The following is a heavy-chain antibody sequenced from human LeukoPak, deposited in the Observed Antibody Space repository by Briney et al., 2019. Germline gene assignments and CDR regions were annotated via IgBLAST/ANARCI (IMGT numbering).Heavy chain of an antibody. Sequence: SGPTLVKPTQTLTLTCTFSGFSLTDRKVGVGWIRRPPGKALEGLAFIYSDDERRYSPSLTSRLTITTDTSKNQVVLTMTNMDPVDTATYYCAHRSLSAPEFSWFDPWGQGTLVTVSS. J-gene: IGHJ5*02. CDR3: AHRSLSAPEFSWFDP. CDR1: GFSLTDRKVG. V-gene: IGHV2-5*02. D-gene: IGHD2/OR15-2a*01. CDR2: IYSDDER.